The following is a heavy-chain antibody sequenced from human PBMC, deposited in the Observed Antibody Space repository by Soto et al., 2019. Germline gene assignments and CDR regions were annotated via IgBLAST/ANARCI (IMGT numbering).Heavy chain of an antibody. V-gene: IGHV3-53*01. CDR2: SYSTGGT. D-gene: IGHD3-9*01. Sequence: GGSLRVPCDASGFTLGNNTMGWVRQAPGKGLEWVAESYSTGGTEYADSVKGRFTISRDNSKNTLFLQMNSLGVEDTALYYCARDREPDGIWTFDSWGQGTLVTVSS. CDR3: ARDREPDGIWTFDS. CDR1: GFTLGNNT. J-gene: IGHJ4*02.